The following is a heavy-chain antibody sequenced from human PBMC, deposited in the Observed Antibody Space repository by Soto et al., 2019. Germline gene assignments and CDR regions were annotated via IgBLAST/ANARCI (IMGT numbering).Heavy chain of an antibody. CDR1: GFNFSDDD. Sequence: PGGSQSLSCAASGFNFSDDDMSWIRQAPGRGLEWISYISNGGDSTYYADSVKGRFTISRDNSKNTLYLQMNSLRAEDTAVYYCARDRVESGYPEYFQHWGQGTLVTVSS. D-gene: IGHD3-22*01. V-gene: IGHV3-11*01. J-gene: IGHJ1*01. CDR2: ISNGGDST. CDR3: ARDRVESGYPEYFQH.